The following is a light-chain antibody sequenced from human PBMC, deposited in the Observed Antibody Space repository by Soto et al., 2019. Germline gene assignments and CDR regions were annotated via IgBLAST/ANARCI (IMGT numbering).Light chain of an antibody. V-gene: IGLV2-14*01. CDR1: SGDIGSYNR. CDR3: CSYTNINTRSCV. Sequence: QSALTQPASVSGSPGQSITISCTGTSGDIGSYNRVSWYQQHPGKAPKLIIYEVTDRPSGVSNRFSGSKSGNTASLTISGLQLEHEAESYCCSYTNINTRSCVFGTGTKVTVL. J-gene: IGLJ1*01. CDR2: EVT.